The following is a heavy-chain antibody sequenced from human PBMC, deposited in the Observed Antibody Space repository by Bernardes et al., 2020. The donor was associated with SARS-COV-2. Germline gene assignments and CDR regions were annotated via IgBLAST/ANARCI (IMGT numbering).Heavy chain of an antibody. CDR3: ARVKAYCGGEGDCYFVEYFDY. D-gene: IGHD2-21*01. Sequence: SETLSLTCAVSGGSISSGGYSWSWIRQPPGKGLEWIGYIYHSGSTYYNPSLKSRVTISVDRSKNQFSLKLSSVTAADTAVYYCARVKAYCGGEGDCYFVEYFDYWGQGTLVTVSS. J-gene: IGHJ4*02. CDR1: GGSISSGGYS. V-gene: IGHV4-30-2*01. CDR2: IYHSGST.